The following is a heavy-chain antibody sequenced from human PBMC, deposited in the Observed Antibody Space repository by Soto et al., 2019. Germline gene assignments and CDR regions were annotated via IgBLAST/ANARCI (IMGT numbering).Heavy chain of an antibody. J-gene: IGHJ4*02. Sequence: QVQLVQSGAEVKKPGASVKVSCKASGYTFTSYAMHWVRQAPGQRLEWMGWINAGNGNTKYSQKFQGRVTITRDTSASTAYMELSSLRSEDTAVYYCARDQHPDIPLWYFDYWGQGTLVTVSS. D-gene: IGHD2-2*02. V-gene: IGHV1-3*01. CDR2: INAGNGNT. CDR3: ARDQHPDIPLWYFDY. CDR1: GYTFTSYA.